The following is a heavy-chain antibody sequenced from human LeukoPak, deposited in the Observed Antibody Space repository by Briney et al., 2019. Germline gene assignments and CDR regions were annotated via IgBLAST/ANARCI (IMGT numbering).Heavy chain of an antibody. CDR1: GFIFSDLY. CDR2: ISSSSSYI. Sequence: PGESLRLSCAGSGFIFSDLYMNWIRQAPGKGLEWVSSISSSSSYIYYADSVKGRFTISRDNAKNSLYLQMNSLRAEDTAVYYCASQEVGYCSGGSCYQYYFDYWGQGTLVTVSS. CDR3: ASQEVGYCSGGSCYQYYFDY. D-gene: IGHD2-15*01. J-gene: IGHJ4*02. V-gene: IGHV3-11*06.